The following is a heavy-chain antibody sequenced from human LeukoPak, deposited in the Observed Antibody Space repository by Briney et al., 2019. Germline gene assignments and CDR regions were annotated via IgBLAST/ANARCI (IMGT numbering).Heavy chain of an antibody. Sequence: GGSLRLSCAASGFTFSSYAMSWVRQAPGKGLEWLSAISGSGGSTYYADSVKGRFTISKDNSKNTLYLQMNSLKTEDTAVYYCSRDGGFGDYRFYYWGQGTLVTVSS. D-gene: IGHD4-17*01. CDR1: GFTFSSYA. V-gene: IGHV3-23*01. CDR3: SRDGGFGDYRFYY. J-gene: IGHJ4*02. CDR2: ISGSGGST.